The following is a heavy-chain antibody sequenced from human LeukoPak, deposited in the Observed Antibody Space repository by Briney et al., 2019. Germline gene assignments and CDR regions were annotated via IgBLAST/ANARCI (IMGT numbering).Heavy chain of an antibody. CDR2: IYYSGST. CDR3: ARARPYYYDSSGSWDY. CDR1: GGSISSGDYY. V-gene: IGHV4-30-4*01. J-gene: IGHJ4*02. D-gene: IGHD3-22*01. Sequence: SETLSLTCTVSGGSISSGDYYWSWIRQPPGKGLEWIGYIYYSGSTYYNPSLKSRVTISVDTSKNQFSLKLSSVTAADTAVCYCARARPYYYDSSGSWDYWGQGTLVTVSS.